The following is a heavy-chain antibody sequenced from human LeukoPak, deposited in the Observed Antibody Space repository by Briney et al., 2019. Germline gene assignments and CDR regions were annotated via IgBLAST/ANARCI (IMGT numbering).Heavy chain of an antibody. CDR3: ARDNINWSFDY. Sequence: ASVKVSCEASGYTFTSYHMHWVRQAPGQGPEWMGVIKPRGGSTSYAQKFQGRVTMTRDTSTSTVYMELSSLRAEDTAVYFCARDNINWSFDYWGQGTLVTVSS. J-gene: IGHJ4*02. D-gene: IGHD1-1*01. CDR2: IKPRGGST. V-gene: IGHV1-46*01. CDR1: GYTFTSYH.